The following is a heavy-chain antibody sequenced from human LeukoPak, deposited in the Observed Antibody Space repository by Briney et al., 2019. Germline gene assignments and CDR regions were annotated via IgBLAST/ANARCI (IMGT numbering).Heavy chain of an antibody. CDR3: ARDSLGYCSSTSCSPEVYYYYYMDV. Sequence: KPSETLSLTCTVSGGSISSYYWSWIRQPAGKGLEWIGRIYTSGSTNYNPSLKSRVTMSVDTSKNQFSLKLSSVTAADTAVYYCARDSLGYCSSTSCSPEVYYYYYMDVWGKGTTVTVSS. CDR2: IYTSGST. V-gene: IGHV4-4*07. J-gene: IGHJ6*03. CDR1: GGSISSYY. D-gene: IGHD2-2*01.